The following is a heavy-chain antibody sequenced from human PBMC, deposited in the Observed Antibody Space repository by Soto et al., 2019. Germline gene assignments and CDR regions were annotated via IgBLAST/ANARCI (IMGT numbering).Heavy chain of an antibody. D-gene: IGHD5-12*01. CDR2: IYYSGST. J-gene: IGHJ4*02. V-gene: IGHV4-31*03. CDR1: GGSISSGGYY. Sequence: QVQLQESGPGLVKPSQTLSLTCTVSGGSISSGGYYWSWIRQHPGKGLEWIGYIYYSGSTYYNPSLKSRVTISVDTSKNQFSLKLISVTAADTAVYYCARGSEGGSDLLTQFDYWGQGTLVTVSS. CDR3: ARGSEGGSDLLTQFDY.